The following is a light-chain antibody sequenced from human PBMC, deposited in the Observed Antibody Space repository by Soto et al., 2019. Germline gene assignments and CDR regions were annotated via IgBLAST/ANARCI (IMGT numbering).Light chain of an antibody. V-gene: IGKV3-20*01. J-gene: IGKJ4*01. CDR3: QHYDNSPLT. CDR1: QSVSSWH. CDR2: GAS. Sequence: EIFLTQSPGTLSLSQGERATLSCRASQSVSSWHLVWYQQKPAQAPRLLIYGASSRAIGIPDRFSGSGSGTDFTLAISRLEPEDFALYYCQHYDNSPLTFGGGTMLEIK.